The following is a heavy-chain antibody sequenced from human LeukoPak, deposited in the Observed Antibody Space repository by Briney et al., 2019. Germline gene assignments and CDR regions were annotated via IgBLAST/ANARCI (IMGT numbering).Heavy chain of an antibody. D-gene: IGHD4-11*01. J-gene: IGHJ4*02. CDR1: GGSISSYY. V-gene: IGHV4-4*07. Sequence: PSETLSLTCTVSGGSISSYYWSWIRQPAGKGLEWIGRIYTSGGTNYNPSLKSRVTMSIDTSKNQFSLKLSSVTAADTAAYYCARTTASNYAVYWGQGTLVTVSS. CDR2: IYTSGGT. CDR3: ARTTASNYAVY.